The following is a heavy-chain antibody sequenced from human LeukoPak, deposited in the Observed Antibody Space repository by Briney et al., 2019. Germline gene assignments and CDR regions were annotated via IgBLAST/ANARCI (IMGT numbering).Heavy chain of an antibody. CDR2: ISAYNGNT. D-gene: IGHD2-21*02. CDR1: GYTFTSYG. V-gene: IGHV1-18*01. CDR3: ARDNDRTTANAFDI. J-gene: IGHJ3*02. Sequence: ASVKVSCKASGYTFTSYGISWVRQAPGQGLEWMGWISAYNGNTNYAQKLQGRVTMTTDTSTSTAYMELRSLRSDDTAVYYCARDNDRTTANAFDIWGQGTMVTVSS.